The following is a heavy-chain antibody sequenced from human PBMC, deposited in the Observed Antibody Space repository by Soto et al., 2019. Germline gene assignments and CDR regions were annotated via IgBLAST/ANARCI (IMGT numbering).Heavy chain of an antibody. V-gene: IGHV3-21*01. CDR3: AITDLRYGSLDY. Sequence: EVQLVESGGGLVEPGGSLRLSCAASGFTFSSYSMNWVRQTPGKGLEWVSSISRSSSDIYHADSVKGRFTISRDNAKNSLYLQMNSLRAEDTAVYYCAITDLRYGSLDYWGQGTLVTVSS. J-gene: IGHJ4*02. D-gene: IGHD5-18*01. CDR2: ISRSSSDI. CDR1: GFTFSSYS.